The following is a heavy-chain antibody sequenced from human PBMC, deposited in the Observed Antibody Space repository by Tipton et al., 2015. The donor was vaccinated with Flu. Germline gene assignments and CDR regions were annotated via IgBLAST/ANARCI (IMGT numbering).Heavy chain of an antibody. V-gene: IGHV4-38-2*02. CDR1: GYSISSGYY. J-gene: IGHJ4*02. D-gene: IGHD3-10*01. CDR3: ATYYYGSGTQSAFGY. Sequence: PGLVKPSETLSLTCTVSGYSISSGYYWGWIRQPPGKGLEWIGSIFHGGSTYYNPSLKSRVTISVDTSKNQFSLKLSSVTAADTAVYYCATYYYGSGTQSAFGYRGQGALVTVSS. CDR2: IFHGGST.